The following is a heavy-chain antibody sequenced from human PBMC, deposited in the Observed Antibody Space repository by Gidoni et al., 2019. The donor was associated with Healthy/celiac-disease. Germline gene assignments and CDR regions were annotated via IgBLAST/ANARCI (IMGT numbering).Heavy chain of an antibody. CDR2: ISWDGGST. Sequence: EVQLVESGGVVVQPGGSLRLSYAAAGCTFDDYTMHWVRQAPGKGLECVSLISWDGGSTYYADSVKGRFTISRDNSKNSLYLQMNSLRTEDTALYYCAKEAVAGAIDYWGQGTLVTVSS. J-gene: IGHJ4*02. CDR1: GCTFDDYT. CDR3: AKEAVAGAIDY. D-gene: IGHD6-19*01. V-gene: IGHV3-43*01.